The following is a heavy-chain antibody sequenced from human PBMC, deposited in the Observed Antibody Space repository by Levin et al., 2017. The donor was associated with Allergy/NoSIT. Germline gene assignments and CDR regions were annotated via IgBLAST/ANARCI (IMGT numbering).Heavy chain of an antibody. V-gene: IGHV4-38-2*02. J-gene: IGHJ5*02. CDR1: GYSISSGYY. CDR2: IYHSGST. CDR3: ARCGEGEWFDP. Sequence: SETLSLTCTVSGYSISSGYYWGWIRQPPGKGLEWIGSIYHSGSTYYNPSLKSRVTISVDTSKNQFSLKLSSVTAADTAVYYCARCGEGEWFDPWGQGTLVTVSS. D-gene: IGHD2-21*01.